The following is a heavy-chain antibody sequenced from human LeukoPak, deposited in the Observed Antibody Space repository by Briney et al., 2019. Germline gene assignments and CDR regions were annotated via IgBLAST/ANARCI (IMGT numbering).Heavy chain of an antibody. CDR1: GGTFSSYA. J-gene: IGHJ6*03. CDR3: ASTGGREYQLLLGRYYYYYMDV. D-gene: IGHD2-2*01. Sequence: SSVKVSCKASGGTFSSYAISWVRHSPGQGLEWMGGIIPIFGTANYAQKFQGRVTITTDESTSTAYMELSSLRSEDTAVYYCASTGGREYQLLLGRYYYYYMDVWGKGTTVTVSS. V-gene: IGHV1-69*05. CDR2: IIPIFGTA.